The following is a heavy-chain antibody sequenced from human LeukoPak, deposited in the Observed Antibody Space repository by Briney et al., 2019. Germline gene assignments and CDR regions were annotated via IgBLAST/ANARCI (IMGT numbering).Heavy chain of an antibody. CDR1: DDFISTSNSY. J-gene: IGHJ3*02. Sequence: SETLSLTCTVSDDFISTSNSYWGWIRQPPGKGLEWIGSLYYSENTYYNPSLKSRVTISVDTSKNQLSLRLSSVTAADTALYYCARRPDYYDSGVYPWAFDIWGQGTMVTVSS. V-gene: IGHV4-39*01. CDR2: LYYSENT. CDR3: ARRPDYYDSGVYPWAFDI. D-gene: IGHD3-22*01.